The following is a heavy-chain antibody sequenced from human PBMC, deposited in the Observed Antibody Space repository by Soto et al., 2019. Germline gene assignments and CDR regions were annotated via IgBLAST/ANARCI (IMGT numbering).Heavy chain of an antibody. Sequence: GGSLRLSCTASGFTFGGYAMSWVRQAPGKGLEWVGFIRSKAYGGTTEYAASVKGRFTISRDDSKSIAYLQMNSLKTEDTAVYYCTRESSSSSSSDYWGQGTLVTVSS. CDR1: GFTFGGYA. CDR3: TRESSSSSSSDY. V-gene: IGHV3-49*04. D-gene: IGHD6-6*01. CDR2: IRSKAYGGTT. J-gene: IGHJ4*02.